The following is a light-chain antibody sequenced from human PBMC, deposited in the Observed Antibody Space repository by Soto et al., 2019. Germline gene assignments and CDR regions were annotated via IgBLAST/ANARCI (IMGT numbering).Light chain of an antibody. J-gene: IGLJ1*01. Sequence: QSALTQPASVSGSPGQSITISCTGTSSDVGGYNYVSWYQQQAGKAPKLIIHEVMNRPPGVSNRFSGSKSGNTASLTISGLQAEDEADYYCDSYTSSRAYVFGIGTKLTVL. CDR1: SSDVGGYNY. CDR2: EVM. CDR3: DSYTSSRAYV. V-gene: IGLV2-14*01.